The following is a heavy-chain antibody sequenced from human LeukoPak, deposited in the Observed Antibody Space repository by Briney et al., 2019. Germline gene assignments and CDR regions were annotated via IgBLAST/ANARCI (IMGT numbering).Heavy chain of an antibody. CDR2: INSKRGGT. V-gene: IGHV1-2*02. J-gene: IGHJ6*02. CDR1: VYTFTCYY. CDR3: ARDIAVVVVAATHRYYYYYYGMDV. D-gene: IGHD2-15*01. Sequence: ASVKVSCKASVYTFTCYYMHWVRQAPGQGLDGMGWINSKRGGTNYAQKFQGRVTMTRDTSISTAYMELSRLRSDDTAVYYCARDIAVVVVAATHRYYYYYYGMDVWGQGTTVTVSS.